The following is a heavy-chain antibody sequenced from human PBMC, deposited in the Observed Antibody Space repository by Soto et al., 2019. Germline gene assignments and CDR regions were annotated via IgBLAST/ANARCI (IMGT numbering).Heavy chain of an antibody. V-gene: IGHV1-8*01. J-gene: IGHJ3*02. CDR3: ASSAGQLNAFDI. CDR1: GYTFTSYD. Sequence: ASVKVSCKASGYTFTSYDINWVRQATGQGLEWMGWMNPNSGNTGYAQKFQGRVTMTRNTSISTAYMELSSLRSEDTAVYYCASSAGQLNAFDIWGQGTMVTVSS. CDR2: MNPNSGNT. D-gene: IGHD6-13*01.